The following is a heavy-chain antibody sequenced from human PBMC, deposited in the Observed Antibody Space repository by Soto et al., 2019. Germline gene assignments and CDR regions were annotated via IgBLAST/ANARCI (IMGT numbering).Heavy chain of an antibody. D-gene: IGHD2-2*03. CDR3: ATEGFMDPPLDY. CDR2: ISAYNGNT. V-gene: IGHV1-18*01. CDR1: GYTFTSYG. Sequence: GASVKVSCKASGYTFTSYGISWVRQAPGQGLEWMGWISAYNGNTNYAQKLQGRVTMTEDTSTDTAYMELSSLRSEDTAVYYCATEGFMDPPLDYWGQGTLVTVSS. J-gene: IGHJ4*02.